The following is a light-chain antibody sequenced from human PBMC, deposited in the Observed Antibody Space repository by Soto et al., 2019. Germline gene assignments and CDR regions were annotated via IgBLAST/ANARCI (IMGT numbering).Light chain of an antibody. Sequence: QSVLNQPASVSGAPGQSISISCNGTSSEVGGYNYVSWYQQYPGKAPKLMIYHVSNRPSGVSNRFSGSKSGNSASLTISGLQPEDEADYYCSSYTSTSTYDFGTGTKVTVL. CDR3: SSYTSTSTYD. CDR2: HVS. CDR1: SSEVGGYNY. V-gene: IGLV2-14*01. J-gene: IGLJ1*01.